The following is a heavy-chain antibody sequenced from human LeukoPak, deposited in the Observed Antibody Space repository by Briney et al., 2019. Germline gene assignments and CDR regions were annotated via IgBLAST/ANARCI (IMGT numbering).Heavy chain of an antibody. D-gene: IGHD2-2*02. V-gene: IGHV1-69*04. CDR1: GGTFSSYT. Sequence: SSVKVSCKASGGTFSSYTMSWVRQAPGQGLEWMGRIIPILGIANYAQKFQGRVTITADKSTSTAYMELSSLRSEDTAVYYCARDRTPIVVVPAAIPCLSGWGQGTLVTVSS. J-gene: IGHJ4*02. CDR2: IIPILGIA. CDR3: ARDRTPIVVVPAAIPCLSG.